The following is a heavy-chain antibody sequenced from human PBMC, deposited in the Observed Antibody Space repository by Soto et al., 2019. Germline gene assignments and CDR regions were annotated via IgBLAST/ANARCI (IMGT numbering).Heavy chain of an antibody. D-gene: IGHD6-19*01. V-gene: IGHV4-4*02. CDR3: ARSRRSSGWPSSYYSSGMDV. J-gene: IGHJ6*02. CDR1: GFSIISTNW. CDR2: IYHSGST. Sequence: SDTLSLTCAVLGFSIISTNWWSWVRQPPGKGLEWIGEIYHSGSTNYNPSLKSRVTISVDKSKNQFSLKLSSVTAADTAVYYCARSRRSSGWPSSYYSSGMDVWGQWTTLTVS.